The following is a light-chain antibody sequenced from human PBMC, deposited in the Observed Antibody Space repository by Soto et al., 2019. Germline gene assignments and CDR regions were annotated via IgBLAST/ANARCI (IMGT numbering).Light chain of an antibody. V-gene: IGKV3-20*01. CDR2: GTS. CDR3: QQYGGSPGT. CDR1: QSVSSSY. Sequence: EIVLTQSPGTLSLSAGERATLSCRASQSVSSSYLAWYQQKPGQAPRLLISGTSTRATGIPDRFSGSGSGTHFTLTITGLEPDDSAVYDGQQYGGSPGTFGQGTKVEIK. J-gene: IGKJ1*01.